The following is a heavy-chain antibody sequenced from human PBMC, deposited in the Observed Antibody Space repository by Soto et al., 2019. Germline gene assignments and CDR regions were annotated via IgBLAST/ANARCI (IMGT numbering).Heavy chain of an antibody. V-gene: IGHV3-33*01. CDR1: GFTFSSYG. CDR2: IWYDGSNK. J-gene: IGHJ6*02. D-gene: IGHD5-12*01. Sequence: GGSLRLSCAASGFTFSSYGMHWVRQAPGKGLGWVAVIWYDGSNKYYADSVKGRFTISRDNSKNTLYLQMNSLRAEDTAVYYCARDERAKWLRSYYYYYGMDVWGQGTTVTVSS. CDR3: ARDERAKWLRSYYYYYGMDV.